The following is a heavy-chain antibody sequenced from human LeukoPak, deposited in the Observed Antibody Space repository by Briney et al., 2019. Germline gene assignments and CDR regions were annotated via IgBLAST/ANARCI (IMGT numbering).Heavy chain of an antibody. CDR1: GFTVSSNY. D-gene: IGHD4-17*01. CDR3: AKKIHYGDYDYYYGMDV. Sequence: QPGGSLRLSCAASGFTVSSNYMSWVRQAPGKGLEWVSVIYSGGSTYYADSVKGRFTVSRDNSKNTLYLQMNSLRAEDTAVYYCAKKIHYGDYDYYYGMDVWGRGTTVTVSS. V-gene: IGHV3-53*01. CDR2: IYSGGST. J-gene: IGHJ6*02.